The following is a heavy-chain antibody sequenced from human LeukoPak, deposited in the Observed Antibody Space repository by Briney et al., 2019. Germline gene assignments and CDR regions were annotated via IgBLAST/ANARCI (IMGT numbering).Heavy chain of an antibody. J-gene: IGHJ5*02. CDR2: MYYSGST. CDR1: GGSLSSGDYY. CDR3: ARPYYYDSRIDP. D-gene: IGHD3-22*01. Sequence: PSQTLSLTCTVSGGSLSSGDYYWSWIRQPPGKGLEWIAYMYYSGSTYYNPSLKSRVTMSADTSKNQLSLKLSSVTAADTAVYYCARPYYYDSRIDPWGQGILVTVSS. V-gene: IGHV4-30-4*01.